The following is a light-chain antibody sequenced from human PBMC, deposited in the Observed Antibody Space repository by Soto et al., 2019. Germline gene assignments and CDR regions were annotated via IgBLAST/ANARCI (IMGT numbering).Light chain of an antibody. J-gene: IGKJ5*01. CDR3: QQYNNWPFS. V-gene: IGKV3-20*01. Sequence: EIVLTQSPGTLSLSPGGGATLSCRASQSARSDYLAWYQQKPGQAPRLLIYGASRRATGIPDRFSGSGSGTDFSLTISRLGPEDFALYFCQQYNNWPFSFGQGTRLEIK. CDR1: QSARSDY. CDR2: GAS.